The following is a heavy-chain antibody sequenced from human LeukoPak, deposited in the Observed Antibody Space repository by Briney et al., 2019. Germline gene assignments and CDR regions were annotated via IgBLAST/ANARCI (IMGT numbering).Heavy chain of an antibody. J-gene: IGHJ4*02. CDR3: ATDTLVTVTTNY. CDR1: GGSISSSSYY. CDR2: IYYSGST. Sequence: SETLSLTCTVSGGSISSSSYYWGWIRQPPGKGLEWIGSIYYSGSTYYNPSLKSRVTMSVDTSKNQFSLKLSSVTAADTAVYYCATDTLVTVTTNYWGQGTLVTVSS. D-gene: IGHD4-17*01. V-gene: IGHV4-39*07.